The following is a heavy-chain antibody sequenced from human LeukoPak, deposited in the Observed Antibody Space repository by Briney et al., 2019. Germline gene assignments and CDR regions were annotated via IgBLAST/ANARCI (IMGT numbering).Heavy chain of an antibody. D-gene: IGHD2-21*02. CDR2: IYTSGST. CDR1: GGSISSGSYY. V-gene: IGHV4-61*02. Sequence: SQTLSLTCTVSGGSISSGSYYWSWIRQPAGKGLEWIGRIYTSGSTNYNPPLKSRVTISVDTSKNQFSLKLSSVTAADTAVYYCARGPVVTAPYGYYYYGMDVWGQGTTVTVSS. CDR3: ARGPVVTAPYGYYYYGMDV. J-gene: IGHJ6*02.